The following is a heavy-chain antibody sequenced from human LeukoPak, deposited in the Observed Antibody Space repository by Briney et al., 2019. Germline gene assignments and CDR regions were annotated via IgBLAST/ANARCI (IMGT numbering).Heavy chain of an antibody. Sequence: SETLSLTCAVYGGSFSGYYWSWIRQPPGKGLEWIGEINHSGSTNYNPSLKSRVTISVDTSKNRFSLKLSSVTAADTAVYYCARLIARIAAAGKNWFDPWGQGTLVTVSS. V-gene: IGHV4-34*01. CDR2: INHSGST. CDR3: ARLIARIAAAGKNWFDP. D-gene: IGHD6-13*01. J-gene: IGHJ5*02. CDR1: GGSFSGYY.